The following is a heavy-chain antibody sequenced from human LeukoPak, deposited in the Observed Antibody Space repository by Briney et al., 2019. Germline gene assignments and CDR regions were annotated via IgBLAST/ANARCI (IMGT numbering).Heavy chain of an antibody. J-gene: IGHJ4*02. Sequence: SETLSLTCTVSGGSISNKYWSWIRQPPGKGLEWIGYIYYSGSTNYNPSLKSRVTILVDTSKNQFSLKLSSVTAADTAVYYCARDSAWQIGGYPWTFDYWGQGTLVTVSS. CDR3: ARDSAWQIGGYPWTFDY. D-gene: IGHD3-22*01. V-gene: IGHV4-59*01. CDR2: IYYSGST. CDR1: GGSISNKY.